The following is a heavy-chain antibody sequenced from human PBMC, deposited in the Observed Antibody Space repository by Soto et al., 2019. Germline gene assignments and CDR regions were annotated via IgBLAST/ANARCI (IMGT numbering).Heavy chain of an antibody. CDR2: ISYDGSNK. Sequence: QVQLVESGGGVVQPGRSLRLSCAASGFTFSSYGMHWVRQAPGKGLEWVAVISYDGSNKYYADSVKGRFTISRDNSKNTLYLQMNSLRAEDTAVYYSAGNQLLIPPYAFDIWGQGTMVTVSS. D-gene: IGHD2-2*01. J-gene: IGHJ3*02. V-gene: IGHV3-30*03. CDR1: GFTFSSYG. CDR3: AGNQLLIPPYAFDI.